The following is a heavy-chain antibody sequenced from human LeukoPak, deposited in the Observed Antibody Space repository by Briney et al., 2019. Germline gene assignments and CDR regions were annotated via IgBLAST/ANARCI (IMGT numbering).Heavy chain of an antibody. CDR3: ASIANNGGFDY. CDR1: GGSFSGYY. J-gene: IGHJ4*02. Sequence: PSETLSLTCAVYGGSFSGYYWGWIRQPPGKGLEWIGEINHSGSTNYNPSLKSRVTISVDTSKNQFSLKLSSVTAADTAVYYCASIANNGGFDYWGQGTLVTVSS. CDR2: INHSGST. D-gene: IGHD2-21*01. V-gene: IGHV4-34*01.